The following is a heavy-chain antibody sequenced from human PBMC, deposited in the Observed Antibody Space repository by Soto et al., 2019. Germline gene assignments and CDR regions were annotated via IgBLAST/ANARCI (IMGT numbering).Heavy chain of an antibody. Sequence: EAQLLESGGGLVQPGGSLRLSCAASGFTFSTYPMSWVRQAPGKGLEWVSGISGSGISTYYTDSVKGRFTISRDNSKNAVFLQMNSLRDEDTAVYYCVKPPVSTASYYYYDMDVWGQGTTVTVSS. CDR2: ISGSGIST. CDR1: GFTFSTYP. CDR3: VKPPVSTASYYYYDMDV. J-gene: IGHJ6*02. V-gene: IGHV3-23*01. D-gene: IGHD4-4*01.